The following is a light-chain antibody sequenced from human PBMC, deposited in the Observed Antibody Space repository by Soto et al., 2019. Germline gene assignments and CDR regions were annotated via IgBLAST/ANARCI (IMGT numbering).Light chain of an antibody. Sequence: EIVLTQSPATLSLSPGERATLSCRASQSVRTYLAWYQQKPGQAPRLLIYDASNRATGIPDRFSGSGSGTDFTLTISSLDPEDFAVYYCHQRSKWPLTFGGGTKVEIK. V-gene: IGKV3-11*01. CDR1: QSVRTY. CDR3: HQRSKWPLT. CDR2: DAS. J-gene: IGKJ4*01.